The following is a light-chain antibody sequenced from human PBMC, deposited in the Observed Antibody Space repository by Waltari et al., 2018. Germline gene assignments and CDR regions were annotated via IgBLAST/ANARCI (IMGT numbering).Light chain of an antibody. J-gene: IGKJ1*01. CDR3: MQALQTWT. Sequence: DIVMTQSPISLLVTPGEPASIYCRSSQSLLHSNGYNYLDWYLQKPGQSPQLLIYLGSNRASGVPDRFSGSGSGTDFTLKISRVEAEDVGVYYCMQALQTWTFGQGTKVEIK. CDR2: LGS. V-gene: IGKV2-28*01. CDR1: QSLLHSNGYNY.